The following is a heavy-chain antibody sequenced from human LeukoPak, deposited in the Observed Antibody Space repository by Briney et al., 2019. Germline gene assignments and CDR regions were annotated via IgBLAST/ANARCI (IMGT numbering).Heavy chain of an antibody. Sequence: GGSLRLSCAASGLTFYDQAMHWVRQAPGTGLEWVSLSGNDGSTYYADSVRGRFTISRDISKNSLYLEMSSLRTEDTALYHCASQTKYYSGSAGSDWGAFALRGQGTMVTVSS. CDR2: SGNDGST. V-gene: IGHV3-43*02. D-gene: IGHD3-10*01. CDR1: GLTFYDQA. J-gene: IGHJ3*01. CDR3: ASQTKYYSGSAGSDWGAFAL.